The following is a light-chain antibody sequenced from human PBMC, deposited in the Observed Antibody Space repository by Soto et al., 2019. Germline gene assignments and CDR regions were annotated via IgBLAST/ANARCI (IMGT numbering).Light chain of an antibody. J-gene: IGKJ1*01. V-gene: IGKV3-20*01. CDR3: QQYRT. Sequence: EIVLTQSPGTLSLSPGERVTLSCRASQSVTSSYIAWYQQKSGQAPRLLLYGASSRATGIPDRFRGSGSGTDFTLTISRLEPEDFAVYYCQQYRTFGQGTKVDIK. CDR1: QSVTSSY. CDR2: GAS.